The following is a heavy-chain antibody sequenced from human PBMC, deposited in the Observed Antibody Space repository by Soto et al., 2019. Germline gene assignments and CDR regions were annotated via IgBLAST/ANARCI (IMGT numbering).Heavy chain of an antibody. D-gene: IGHD2-15*01. CDR1: GGSISGGGYY. CDR2: IYYSGST. V-gene: IGHV4-31*03. Sequence: QVQLQESGPGLVKPSQTLSLTCTVSGGSISGGGYYWSWIRQHPGKGLEWIGYIYYSGSTYYNPSLKSRVTISVDTSKNQFSLKLSSVTAADTAVYYCARVPPFCSGGSCYSSYFDYWGQGTLVTVSS. J-gene: IGHJ4*02. CDR3: ARVPPFCSGGSCYSSYFDY.